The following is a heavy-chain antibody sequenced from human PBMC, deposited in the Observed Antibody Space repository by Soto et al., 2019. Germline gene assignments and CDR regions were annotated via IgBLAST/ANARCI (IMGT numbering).Heavy chain of an antibody. CDR1: GNTFTNYY. CDR3: ARGGHVVVVTAAFAS. J-gene: IGHJ4*02. CDR2: INPSGGRT. D-gene: IGHD2-21*02. V-gene: IGHV1-46*01. Sequence: QVQLMQSGAEVKKPGASVKVSCKASGNTFTNYYIHWVRQAPGQGLEWMGTINPSGGRTTYAQKFLGRVTITRDTYTSTLYMELTSLRSEDTAVYYCARGGHVVVVTAAFASWGQGTLVTVSS.